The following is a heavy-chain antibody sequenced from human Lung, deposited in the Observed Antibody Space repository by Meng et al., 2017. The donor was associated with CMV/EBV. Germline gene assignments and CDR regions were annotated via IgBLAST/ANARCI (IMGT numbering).Heavy chain of an antibody. Sequence: ESXKFSCAASGFTFNSYAMNWVRQAPGKGLEWVSYISETSSYIYYADSVKGRFTISRDNANNSLYLQMSSLRAEETALYYCVRDWKYSWGQGTLVTVSS. CDR2: ISETSSYI. D-gene: IGHD1-1*01. CDR3: VRDWKYS. CDR1: GFTFNSYA. V-gene: IGHV3-21*01. J-gene: IGHJ4*02.